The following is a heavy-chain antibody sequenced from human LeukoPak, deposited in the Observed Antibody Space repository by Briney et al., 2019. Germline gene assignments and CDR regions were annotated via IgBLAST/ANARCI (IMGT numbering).Heavy chain of an antibody. V-gene: IGHV4-39*01. Sequence: SETLSLTCTVSGGSISSSSYYWGWIRQPPGKGLEWIGSIYYSGRTHYNPSLKSRVTISVDTSKNQFSLKLSSVTAADTAVYYCARPTGDYDILTGYYPDWYFDLWGRGTLVTVSS. CDR1: GGSISSSSYY. CDR2: IYYSGRT. D-gene: IGHD3-9*01. CDR3: ARPTGDYDILTGYYPDWYFDL. J-gene: IGHJ2*01.